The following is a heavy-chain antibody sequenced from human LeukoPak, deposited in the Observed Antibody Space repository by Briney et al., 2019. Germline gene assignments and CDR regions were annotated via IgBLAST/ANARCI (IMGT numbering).Heavy chain of an antibody. CDR3: ARKTRGMYYYYYGMDV. CDR2: LSDSGVNT. V-gene: IGHV3-23*01. D-gene: IGHD1-14*01. CDR1: GFTFSTYG. J-gene: IGHJ6*02. Sequence: PGGSLRLSCAASGFTFSTYGMGWVRQAPGKGLEWVSTLSDSGVNTHYADSVKGRFTISRDNSKSTLYLQMNSLRVEDTAVYYCARKTRGMYYYYYGMDVWGQGTTVTVSS.